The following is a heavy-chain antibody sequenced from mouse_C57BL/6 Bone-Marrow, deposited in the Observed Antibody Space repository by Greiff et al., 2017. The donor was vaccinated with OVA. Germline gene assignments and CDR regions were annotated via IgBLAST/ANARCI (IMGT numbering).Heavy chain of an antibody. CDR1: GFTFSGFW. CDR2: INSDGSAI. J-gene: IGHJ1*03. V-gene: IGHV11-2*01. CDR3: MSYCNYWYFDV. Sequence: EVMLVETGGGLVQPGGSRGLSCEGSGFTFSGFWMSWVRQTPGKTLEWIGDINSDGSAINYAPSIKDRFTIFRDNDKSTLYLQMSNVRSEDTATYFCMSYCNYWYFDVWGTGTTVTVSS.